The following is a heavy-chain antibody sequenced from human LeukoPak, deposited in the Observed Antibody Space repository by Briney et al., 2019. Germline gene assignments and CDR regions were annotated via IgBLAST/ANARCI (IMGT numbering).Heavy chain of an antibody. CDR3: ARGRCSSTSCYFDY. J-gene: IGHJ4*02. CDR2: IIPILGIA. CDR1: GGTFSSYA. V-gene: IGHV1-69*04. Sequence: GASVKVSCKASGGTFSSYAISWVRQAPGQGLEWMGRIIPILGIANYAQKFQGRVTITADKSTSTAYMELSSLRSGDTAVYYCARGRCSSTSCYFDYWGQGTLVTVSS. D-gene: IGHD2-2*01.